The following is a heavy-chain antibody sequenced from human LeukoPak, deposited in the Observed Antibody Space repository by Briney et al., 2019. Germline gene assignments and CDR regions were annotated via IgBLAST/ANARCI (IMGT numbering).Heavy chain of an antibody. Sequence: GGSLRLSCAASGLTFSSYSMNWVRQAPGKGLEWVSSISSSSSYIYYADSVKGRFTISRDNAKNSLYLQMNSLRAEDTAVYYCARHYSRGSSGWYWGQGTLVTVSS. CDR3: ARHYSRGSSGWY. CDR2: ISSSSSYI. J-gene: IGHJ4*02. D-gene: IGHD6-19*01. V-gene: IGHV3-21*01. CDR1: GLTFSSYS.